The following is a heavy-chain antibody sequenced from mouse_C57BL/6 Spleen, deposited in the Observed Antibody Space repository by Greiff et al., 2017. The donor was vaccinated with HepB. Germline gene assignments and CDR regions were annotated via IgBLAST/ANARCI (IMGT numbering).Heavy chain of an antibody. CDR3: EREEQGKDY. V-gene: IGHV1-7*01. CDR1: GYTFTSYW. Sequence: QVQLQQSGAELAKPGASVKLSCKASGYTFTSYWLHWVKQRPGQGLEWIGYINPSSGYTKYNQKFKDKATLTADKSSSTAYMQLSSLTYEESAVYYCEREEQGKDYWGQGTTVTVSS. J-gene: IGHJ4*01. CDR2: INPSSGYT.